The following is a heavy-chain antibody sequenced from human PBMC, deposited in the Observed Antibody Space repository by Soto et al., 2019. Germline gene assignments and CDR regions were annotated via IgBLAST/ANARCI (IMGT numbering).Heavy chain of an antibody. CDR1: GYTFTSYY. CDR3: ARGRLGYCSGGSCYPSGAFDI. Sequence: ASVKVSCKASGYTFTSYYMHWVRQAPGQGLEWMLIIIPIGGSTSYAQKFQGWVTMTRDTSISTAYMELSRLRSDDTAVYYCARGRLGYCSGGSCYPSGAFDIWGQGTMVTVSS. CDR2: IIPIGGST. V-gene: IGHV1-46*01. D-gene: IGHD2-15*01. J-gene: IGHJ3*02.